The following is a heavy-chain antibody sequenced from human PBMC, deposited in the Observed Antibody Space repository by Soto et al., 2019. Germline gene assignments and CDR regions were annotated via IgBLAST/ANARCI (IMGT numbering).Heavy chain of an antibody. J-gene: IGHJ4*02. CDR1: DDSINSDKYS. CDR3: ARLEGLATISYYFDF. Sequence: SETLSLTCSVSDDSINSDKYSWGWIRQPPGKGLEWIGSIYYRGNAYYNPSLQTRVTISLGKSKSQFSLKLNSVTAADSAVYFCARLEGLATISYYFDFWGPGALVTVSS. CDR2: IYYRGNA. V-gene: IGHV4-39*01. D-gene: IGHD5-12*01.